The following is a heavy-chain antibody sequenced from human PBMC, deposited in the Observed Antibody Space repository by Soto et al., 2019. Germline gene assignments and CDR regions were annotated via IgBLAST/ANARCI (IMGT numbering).Heavy chain of an antibody. CDR1: VFTFSSYS. D-gene: IGHD6-13*01. CDR2: ISSSSSTI. Sequence: EVQLVESGGGLVQPGGSLRLSCAASVFTFSSYSMNWVRRDPGKGLEWVSYISSSSSTIYYADSVKGRFTISRDNAKNSLYLQMNSLRAEDTAVYYCARHPERIAEIGWFDPWGQGTLVTVSS. CDR3: ARHPERIAEIGWFDP. V-gene: IGHV3-48*01. J-gene: IGHJ5*02.